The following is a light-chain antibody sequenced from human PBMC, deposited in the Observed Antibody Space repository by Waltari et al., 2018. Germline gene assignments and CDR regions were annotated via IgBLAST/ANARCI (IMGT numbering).Light chain of an antibody. CDR3: CSYAGGTTYV. CDR1: SSDVGSYTV. CDR2: EVS. V-gene: IGLV2-23*02. J-gene: IGLJ1*01. Sequence: QPALTQPSSVSGSPGQSITLSCSGTSSDVGSYTVFSWYQQYPRKAPKFIIYEVSEGPSGVSNRFSGSKSGNTASLTISGLQAEDEADYYCCSYAGGTTYVFGTGTKVTVL.